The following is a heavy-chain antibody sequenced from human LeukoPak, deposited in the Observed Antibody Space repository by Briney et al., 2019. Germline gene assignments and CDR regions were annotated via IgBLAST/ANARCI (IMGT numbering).Heavy chain of an antibody. Sequence: GGSLRLFCAASGFTFNIYAMSWVREPPAKGRNWVSAISGSGYTTYYADSVKGRFTISRDNSRNALYLQMNSVSAEDTAIYYCASDTGEHWFDYWGRGTLVAVSS. J-gene: IGHJ4*02. CDR3: ASDTGEHWFDY. CDR2: ISGSGYTT. V-gene: IGHV3-23*01. CDR1: GFTFNIYA. D-gene: IGHD1/OR15-1a*01.